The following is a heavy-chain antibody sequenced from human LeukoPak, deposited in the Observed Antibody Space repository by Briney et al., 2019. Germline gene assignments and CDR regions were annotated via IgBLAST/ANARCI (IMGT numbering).Heavy chain of an antibody. CDR3: ARGSGINWFDP. J-gene: IGHJ5*02. Sequence: GGSLRLSCAASGFTFSSYSMNWVRQAPGKGLEWVSYISSSSSTIYYADSVKGRFTISRDNSKNTLYLQMDSLRAEDTAVYYCARGSGINWFDPWGQGTLVTVSS. CDR2: ISSSSSTI. D-gene: IGHD2-15*01. CDR1: GFTFSSYS. V-gene: IGHV3-48*01.